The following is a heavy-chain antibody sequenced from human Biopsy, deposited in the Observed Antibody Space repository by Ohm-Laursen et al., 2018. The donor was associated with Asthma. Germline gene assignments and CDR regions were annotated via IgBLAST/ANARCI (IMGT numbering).Heavy chain of an antibody. V-gene: IGHV4-39*01. CDR1: SGSGGYMRSGNYY. D-gene: IGHD6-13*01. CDR3: VRGSSSWHHGPFHYYYGLDV. Sequence: SQTLSLTCSLSSGSGGYMRSGNYYWGWIRQSPGKGLEWIGCIYYSGTTYYNPSLESRVTVPADTSKNQFSLKLTSVAAADTAVYYCVRGSSSWHHGPFHYYYGLDVWGQGTTATVSS. J-gene: IGHJ6*02. CDR2: IYYSGTT.